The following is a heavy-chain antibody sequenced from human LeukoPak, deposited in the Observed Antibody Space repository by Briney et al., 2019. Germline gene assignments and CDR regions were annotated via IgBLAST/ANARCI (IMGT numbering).Heavy chain of an antibody. Sequence: PSETLSLTCGVSGGSISDTNWWTWFRQPPGKGLEWIGEVNLQGSTNYNPSLKSRVAISVDKSENHISLKLTSVTAADTAVYYCAREGGPYRPLDYSGQGTLVTVAS. CDR1: GGSISDTNW. CDR2: VNLQGST. CDR3: AREGGPYRPLDY. J-gene: IGHJ4*02. V-gene: IGHV4-4*02.